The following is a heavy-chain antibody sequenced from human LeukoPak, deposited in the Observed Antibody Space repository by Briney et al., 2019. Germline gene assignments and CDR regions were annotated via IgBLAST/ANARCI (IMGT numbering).Heavy chain of an antibody. J-gene: IGHJ4*02. D-gene: IGHD3-16*02. Sequence: PSETLSLTCTVSGGSISSGDYSWSWIRQPPGKGLEWIGYIYYSGSTYYNPSLKSRVTISVDTSKNQFSLKLSSVTAADTAVYYCARGRNYDYVWGSYRYWPRGGFDYWGQGTLVTVSS. CDR3: ARGRNYDYVWGSYRYWPRGGFDY. CDR1: GGSISSGDYS. CDR2: IYYSGST. V-gene: IGHV4-30-4*01.